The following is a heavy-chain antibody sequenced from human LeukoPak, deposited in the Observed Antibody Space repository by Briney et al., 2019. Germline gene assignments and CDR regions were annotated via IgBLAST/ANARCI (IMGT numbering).Heavy chain of an antibody. Sequence: SSVKVCGKASGRTCSGYYMHWVRQAPGQGLEWMGRINPNRAGTNYAQKFQGRVTMTRDTSISTAYMELSRLRSDDTAVYYCARDESSGWYYFDYWGQGTLVTVSS. CDR2: INPNRAGT. CDR3: ARDESSGWYYFDY. J-gene: IGHJ4*02. D-gene: IGHD6-19*01. CDR1: GRTCSGYY. V-gene: IGHV1-2*06.